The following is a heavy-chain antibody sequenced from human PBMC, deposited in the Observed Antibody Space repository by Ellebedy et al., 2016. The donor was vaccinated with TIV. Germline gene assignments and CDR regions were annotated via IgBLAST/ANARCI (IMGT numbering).Heavy chain of an antibody. CDR3: ARAVITAAGIQPNFDY. D-gene: IGHD6-13*01. CDR2: FDPEDGES. V-gene: IGHV1-24*01. J-gene: IGHJ4*02. Sequence: AASVKVSCKVSGYTLTEFSMHWVRQAPGKGLEWMGGFDPEDGESIYAQKFQGRVTMTEDTSTDTAYMELSSLRSEDTAVYYCARAVITAAGIQPNFDYWGQGTLVTVSS. CDR1: GYTLTEFS.